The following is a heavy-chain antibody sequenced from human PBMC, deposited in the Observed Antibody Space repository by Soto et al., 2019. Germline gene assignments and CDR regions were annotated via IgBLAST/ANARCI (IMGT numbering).Heavy chain of an antibody. CDR2: IYYSGST. V-gene: IGHV4-31*03. CDR1: GGSISSGGYY. CDR3: ARDTPRGYSYGSFDY. D-gene: IGHD5-18*01. Sequence: PPETLSLTCTVSGGSISSGGYYWSWIRQHPGKGLEWIGYIYYSGSTYYNPSLKSRVTISVDTSKNQFSLKLSSVTAADTAVYYCARDTPRGYSYGSFDYWGQGTQVTVSS. J-gene: IGHJ4*02.